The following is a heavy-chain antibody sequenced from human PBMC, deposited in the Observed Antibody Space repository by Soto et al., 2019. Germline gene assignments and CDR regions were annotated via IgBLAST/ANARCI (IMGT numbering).Heavy chain of an antibody. V-gene: IGHV3-15*01. D-gene: IGHD3-3*01. CDR3: TTVYPYCDFWSGSKGYYFDY. CDR2: IKSKTDGGTT. Sequence: GGSLRLSCAASGFTFSNAWMSWVRQAPGKGLEWVGRIKSKTDGGTTDYAAPVKGRFTISRDDSKNTLYLQMNSLKTEDTAVYYCTTVYPYCDFWSGSKGYYFDYWGQGTLVTVSS. CDR1: GFTFSNAW. J-gene: IGHJ4*02.